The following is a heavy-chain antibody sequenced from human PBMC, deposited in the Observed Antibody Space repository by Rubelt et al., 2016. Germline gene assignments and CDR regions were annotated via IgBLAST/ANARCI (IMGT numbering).Heavy chain of an antibody. CDR1: GYTFTSYD. J-gene: IGHJ2*01. CDR3: ARITSWDYWYFDL. Sequence: GQLVQSGAEVKEPGASVKVSCKASGYTFTSYDINWVRQASGQGLEWMGWMNPNSANTGYAQKFQGRVTMTRNTSISTAYMELSSLGSEDTAVYYCARITSWDYWYFDLWGRGTLVTVSS. D-gene: IGHD1-26*01. V-gene: IGHV1-8*01. CDR2: MNPNSANT.